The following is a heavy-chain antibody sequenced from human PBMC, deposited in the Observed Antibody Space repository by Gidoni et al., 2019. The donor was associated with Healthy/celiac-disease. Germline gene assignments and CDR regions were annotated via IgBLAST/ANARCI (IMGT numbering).Heavy chain of an antibody. CDR2: IRSKAYGGTT. V-gene: IGHV3-49*04. CDR3: TRVGPDSIFGVVVLDY. Sequence: EVQLVESGGGLVQPGRSLRLSCTASGFTFGVYALSWVRQAPGKGLEWVGFIRSKAYGGTTEYAASVKGRFTISRDDSKSIAYLQMNSLKTEDTAVYYCTRVGPDSIFGVVVLDYWGQGTLVTVSS. CDR1: GFTFGVYA. J-gene: IGHJ4*02. D-gene: IGHD3-3*01.